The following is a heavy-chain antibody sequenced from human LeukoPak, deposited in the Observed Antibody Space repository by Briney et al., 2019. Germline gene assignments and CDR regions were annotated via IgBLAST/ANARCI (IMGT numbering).Heavy chain of an antibody. V-gene: IGHV4-59*02. CDR2: IHYSGST. D-gene: IGHD6-19*01. CDR1: GFAVGSYY. J-gene: IGHJ4*02. Sequence: SETLSLTCTGSGFAVGSYYWNWIRPSPGKELEWIGYIHYSGSTNHNASLKSRVTISVDTSKNQFSLKLSSVTAADTAVYYCARDGVAGGFDYWGQGTLVTVSS. CDR3: ARDGVAGGFDY.